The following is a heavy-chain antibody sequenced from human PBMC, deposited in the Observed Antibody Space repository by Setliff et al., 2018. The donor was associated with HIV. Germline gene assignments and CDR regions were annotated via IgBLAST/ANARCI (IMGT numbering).Heavy chain of an antibody. CDR1: ASRYSFTAYN. CDR3: ARDYDILTGYTDYYYMDV. D-gene: IGHD3-9*01. J-gene: IGHJ6*03. CDR2: INPSGVST. Sequence: ASVKVSCKASASRYSFTAYNMHWVRQAPGQGLEWMGIINPSGVSTSYAQKFQGRVTMTRDTSTSTVYMELSSLRSEDTAVYYCARDYDILTGYTDYYYMDVWGKGTTVTV. V-gene: IGHV1-46*01.